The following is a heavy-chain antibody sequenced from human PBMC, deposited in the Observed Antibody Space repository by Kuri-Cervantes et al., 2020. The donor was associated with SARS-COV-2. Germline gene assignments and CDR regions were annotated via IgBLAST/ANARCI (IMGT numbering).Heavy chain of an antibody. J-gene: IGHJ5*02. CDR2: ISYEGSNK. V-gene: IGHV3-30*18. CDR1: GFTFGSYD. Sequence: GESLKISCAASGFTFGSYDMHWVRQAQGKGPEWVAVISYEGSNKHYLDSMKGRFTISRDNSKSMVYLQINSLRPEDTATYYCAKSRGPFSLSVSLSVLDPWGRGTLVTVSS. D-gene: IGHD2/OR15-2a*01. CDR3: AKSRGPFSLSVSLSVLDP.